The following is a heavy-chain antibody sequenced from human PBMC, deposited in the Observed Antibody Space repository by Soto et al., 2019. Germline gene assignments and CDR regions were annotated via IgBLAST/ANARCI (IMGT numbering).Heavy chain of an antibody. Sequence: QVQLVQSGAEVKKPGASVKVSCKASGYTFTSYDINWVRQATGQGLEWMGWMNPNIDNTGYAQKFQRRVTMTRNTSINTALMDLSSLRAEDTAVYFCARAVGSWARMDVWGQGTTVSVSS. CDR2: MNPNIDNT. CDR1: GYTFTSYD. D-gene: IGHD1-26*01. CDR3: ARAVGSWARMDV. J-gene: IGHJ6*02. V-gene: IGHV1-8*01.